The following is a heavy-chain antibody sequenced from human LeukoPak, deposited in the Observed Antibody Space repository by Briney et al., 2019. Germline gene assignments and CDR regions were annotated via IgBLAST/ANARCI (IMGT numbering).Heavy chain of an antibody. J-gene: IGHJ4*02. CDR1: GFTFSDAR. CDR3: HRSYPYDY. V-gene: IGHV3-15*01. D-gene: IGHD3-16*02. Sequence: GGSLRLSCAASGFTFSDARMTWVRQAPGKGLEWVGRIKSKTDGGTIDYAAPVKGRFTISRDDSKDTLYLQMNNLDTEDTAVYFCHRSYPYDYWGQGTLVTASS. CDR2: IKSKTDGGTI.